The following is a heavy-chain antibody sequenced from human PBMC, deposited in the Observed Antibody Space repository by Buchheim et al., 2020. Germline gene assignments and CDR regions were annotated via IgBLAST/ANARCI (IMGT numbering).Heavy chain of an antibody. Sequence: QVQLQESGPGLVKPSQTLSLTCTVSGGSIGSGDFYWSWIRQTPGKGLEWIGYISYTGSSYYTPSLKSRVVIPEDTSKNQFSLKLSSVTATDTAVFFCARSSIAATGSVWNFDLWGRGT. CDR2: ISYTGSS. CDR1: GGSIGSGDFY. V-gene: IGHV4-30-4*01. D-gene: IGHD6-6*01. J-gene: IGHJ2*01. CDR3: ARSSIAATGSVWNFDL.